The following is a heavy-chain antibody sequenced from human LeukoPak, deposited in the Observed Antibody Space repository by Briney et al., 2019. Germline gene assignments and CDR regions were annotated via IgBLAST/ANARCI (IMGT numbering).Heavy chain of an antibody. CDR1: GGSISSSTYY. V-gene: IGHV4-39*01. D-gene: IGHD3-10*01. J-gene: IGHJ4*02. Sequence: SETLSLTCSVSGGSISSSTYYWGWIRQPPGKGLEWIGNLYYSGSTYYNPSLKSRVTISVDTSKNQFSLNLNSVTAADTAVYYCARRDAGSSKIDQWGQGTLVTVSS. CDR2: LYYSGST. CDR3: ARRDAGSSKIDQ.